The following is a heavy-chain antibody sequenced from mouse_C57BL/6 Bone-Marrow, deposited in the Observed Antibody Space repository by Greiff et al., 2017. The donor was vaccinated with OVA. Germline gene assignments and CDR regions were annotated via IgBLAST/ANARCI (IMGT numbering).Heavy chain of an antibody. D-gene: IGHD1-1*01. CDR2: SRNKANDYTT. Sequence: EVQVVESGGGLVQPGGSLRLSCATSGFTFSDFYMEWVRQPPGKRLEWIAASRNKANDYTTEYSASVKGRFIVSRDTSQSSLYLHMNALRAEDTAMYYCARDAVVAWYFDVWGAGTTVTVSS. CDR3: ARDAVVAWYFDV. J-gene: IGHJ1*01. CDR1: GFTFSDFY. V-gene: IGHV7-1*02.